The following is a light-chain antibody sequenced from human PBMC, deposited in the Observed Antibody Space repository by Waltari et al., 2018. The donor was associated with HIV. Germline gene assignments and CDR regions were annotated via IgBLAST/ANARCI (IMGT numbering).Light chain of an antibody. J-gene: IGLJ3*02. V-gene: IGLV1-40*01. Sequence: QSVLTQPPSVSGAPGQRVTISCSGSRSNIGARFDVHWYQQIPGTAPKLLIYGNSNRPSGVPDLFSGSKSGTSASLAITGLQAEDEADYYCQSYDSSLSGSVFGGGTKLTVL. CDR3: QSYDSSLSGSV. CDR1: RSNIGARFD. CDR2: GNS.